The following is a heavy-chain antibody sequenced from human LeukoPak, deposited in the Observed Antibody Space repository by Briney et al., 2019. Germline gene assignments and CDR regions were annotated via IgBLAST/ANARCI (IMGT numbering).Heavy chain of an antibody. CDR3: ARAPANKYDSRLTEDY. Sequence: ASVKVSCKASGYTFTGYYIHWVRQAPGQGLEWMGIINPSDGTTSYAQEFRGRVTLTRDTSTSTVYMELSSLRSEDTAVYYCARAPANKYDSRLTEDYWGQGTLVTVSS. D-gene: IGHD3-22*01. CDR2: INPSDGTT. V-gene: IGHV1-46*01. J-gene: IGHJ4*02. CDR1: GYTFTGYY.